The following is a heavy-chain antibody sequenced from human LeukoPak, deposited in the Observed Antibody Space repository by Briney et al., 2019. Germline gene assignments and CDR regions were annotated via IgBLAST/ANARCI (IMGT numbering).Heavy chain of an antibody. J-gene: IGHJ2*01. CDR1: GGSISSSS. CDR3: ARDGLATATLHWNFDL. Sequence: ETLSLTCTVSGGSISSSSYYWGWIRQPPGKGLEWVSSISSSSSYIYYADSVKGRFTISRDNAKNSLYLQMNSLRAEDTAVFYCARDGLATATLHWNFDLWGRGALVTVSS. V-gene: IGHV3-21*01. CDR2: ISSSSSYI. D-gene: IGHD1-26*01.